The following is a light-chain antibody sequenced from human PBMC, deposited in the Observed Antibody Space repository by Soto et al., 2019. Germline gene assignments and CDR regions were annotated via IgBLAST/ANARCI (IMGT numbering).Light chain of an antibody. V-gene: IGLV2-23*01. CDR1: SSDVGTYNL. CDR3: CSYAGVNTYV. J-gene: IGLJ1*01. Sequence: QSVLTQPASVSGSPRQSIAISCTGTSSDVGTYNLVSWYQQQPGKAPKLMIYEGSKRPSGVSNRFSGSKSGNTASLTISGLQAEDEADYYCCSYAGVNTYVFGTGTKVTVL. CDR2: EGS.